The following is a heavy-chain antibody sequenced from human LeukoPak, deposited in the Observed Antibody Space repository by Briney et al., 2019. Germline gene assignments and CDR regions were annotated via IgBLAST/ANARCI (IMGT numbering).Heavy chain of an antibody. V-gene: IGHV3-21*01. CDR3: AREISPYSSGWYRDY. CDR2: ISSSSSYI. CDR1: GFTFSSYS. D-gene: IGHD6-19*01. J-gene: IGHJ4*02. Sequence: GGSPRLSCAASGFTFSSYSMNWVRRAPGKGLEWVSSISSSSSYIYYADSVKGRFTISRDNAKNSLYLQMNSLRAEDTAVYYCAREISPYSSGWYRDYWGQGTLVTVSS.